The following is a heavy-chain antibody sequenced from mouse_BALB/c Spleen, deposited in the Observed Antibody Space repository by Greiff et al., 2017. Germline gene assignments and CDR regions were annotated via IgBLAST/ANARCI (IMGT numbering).Heavy chain of an antibody. J-gene: IGHJ3*01. CDR1: GYAFTNYL. CDR2: INPGSGGT. Sequence: QVQLKESGAELVRPGTSVKVSCKASGYAFTNYLIEWVKQRPGQGLEWIGVINPGSGGTNYNEKFKGKATLTADKSSSTAYMQLSSLTSDDSAVYFCTRAYGNYRWLAYGGQGTLVTVSA. CDR3: TRAYGNYRWLAY. V-gene: IGHV1-54*01. D-gene: IGHD2-10*02.